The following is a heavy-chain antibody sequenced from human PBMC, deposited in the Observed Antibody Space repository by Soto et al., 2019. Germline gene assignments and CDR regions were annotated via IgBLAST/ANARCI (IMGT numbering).Heavy chain of an antibody. D-gene: IGHD3-3*01. CDR3: ARNGAAPIWGYDFWSGYYLDYYYYGMDV. CDR1: GYTFTSYD. V-gene: IGHV1-8*01. J-gene: IGHJ6*02. Sequence: GASVKVSCKASGYTFTSYDINWVRQATGQGLEWMGWMNPNSDNTGYAQKFQGRVTMTRNTSISTAYMELSSLRSEDTAVYYCARNGAAPIWGYDFWSGYYLDYYYYGMDVWGQGTTVTVSS. CDR2: MNPNSDNT.